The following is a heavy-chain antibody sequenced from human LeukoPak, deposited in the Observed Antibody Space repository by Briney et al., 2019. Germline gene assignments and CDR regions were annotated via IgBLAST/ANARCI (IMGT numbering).Heavy chain of an antibody. CDR1: GGSISSYY. D-gene: IGHD3-16*01. V-gene: IGHV4-59*08. Sequence: SETLSLTCTVSGGSISSYYWSWIRQPPGKGLEWIGYTYYSGSTIYNPSLKSRVTISVDTSKNQFSLKLSSVTAADTAVYYCARRTLRSGGAMDYWGQGTLVTVSS. J-gene: IGHJ4*02. CDR3: ARRTLRSGGAMDY. CDR2: TYYSGST.